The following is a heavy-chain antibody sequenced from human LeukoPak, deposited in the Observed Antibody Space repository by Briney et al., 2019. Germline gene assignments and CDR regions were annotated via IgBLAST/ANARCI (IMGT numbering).Heavy chain of an antibody. J-gene: IGHJ3*02. CDR1: GFTFSSYS. V-gene: IGHV3-21*01. D-gene: IGHD3-10*01. CDR3: ARVSSYGSGYDAFDI. CDR2: ISSSSSYI. Sequence: GGSLRLSCAASGFTFSSYSMNWVRQAPGKGLEWVSSISSSSSYIYYADSVKGRFTISRDNAKNSLYLQMNSLRAEDTAVYYCARVSSYGSGYDAFDIWGQGTMVTVSS.